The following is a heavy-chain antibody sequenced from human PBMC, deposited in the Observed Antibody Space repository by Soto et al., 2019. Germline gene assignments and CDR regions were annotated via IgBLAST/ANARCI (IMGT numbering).Heavy chain of an antibody. CDR3: ARDLYYYDSSGPLVFVYGMDV. CDR2: ISYDGSNK. V-gene: IGHV3-30-3*01. Sequence: PGGSLRLSCAASGFTFSSYAMHWVRQAPGKGLEWVAVISYDGSNKYYADSVKGRFTISRDNSKNTLYLQMNSLRAEDTAVYYCARDLYYYDSSGPLVFVYGMDVWGQGTTVTVSS. CDR1: GFTFSSYA. D-gene: IGHD3-22*01. J-gene: IGHJ6*02.